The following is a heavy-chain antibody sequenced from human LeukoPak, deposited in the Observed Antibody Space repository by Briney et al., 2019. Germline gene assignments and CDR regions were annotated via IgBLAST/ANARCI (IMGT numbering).Heavy chain of an antibody. CDR3: ARDYVWGGYRFHDAFDI. V-gene: IGHV3-53*01. Sequence: PGGSLRLSCAASGFTVSNHYMNWVRQAPGKGLEWVSVIYSGGNTYYADSVKGRFTISRDNSKNTLYLQMNSLRAEDTAVYYCARDYVWGGYRFHDAFDIWGQGTMVTVSS. D-gene: IGHD3-16*02. CDR1: GFTVSNHY. J-gene: IGHJ3*02. CDR2: IYSGGNT.